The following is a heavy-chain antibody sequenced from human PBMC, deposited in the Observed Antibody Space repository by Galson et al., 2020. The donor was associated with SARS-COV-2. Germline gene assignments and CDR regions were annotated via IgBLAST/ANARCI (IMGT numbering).Heavy chain of an antibody. CDR1: GFTFSDYY. V-gene: IGHV3-11*01. CDR3: AKDLDDYSNYVVGVGSSGV. D-gene: IGHD4-4*01. J-gene: IGHJ6*03. Sequence: GGSLRLSCAASGFTFSDYYMSWIRQAPGKGLEWVSYISSSCSTIYYADSVKGRFTISRDNAKNSLYLQMNSLRAEDTAVYYCAKDLDDYSNYVVGVGSSGVWGKETTVTVSS. CDR2: ISSSCSTI.